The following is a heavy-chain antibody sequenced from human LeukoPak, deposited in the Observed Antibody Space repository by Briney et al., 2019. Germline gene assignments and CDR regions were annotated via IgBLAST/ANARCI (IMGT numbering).Heavy chain of an antibody. CDR3: VRDRGTYRLIDY. Sequence: GGSLRLSCAASGFTFSSYGMHWVRQAPGKGLEWVSSISYTGTYIYYADSVKGRFTISRDNARNSLYLQMNSLRAEDTAIYYCVRDRGTYRLIDYWGQGTLVTVSS. J-gene: IGHJ4*02. D-gene: IGHD1-26*01. CDR2: ISYTGTYI. V-gene: IGHV3-21*04. CDR1: GFTFSSYG.